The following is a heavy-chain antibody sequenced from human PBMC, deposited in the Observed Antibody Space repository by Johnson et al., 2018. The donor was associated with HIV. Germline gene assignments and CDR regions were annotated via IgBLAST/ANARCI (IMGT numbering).Heavy chain of an antibody. CDR1: GFTFSIYD. CDR3: ASTRLGAFDI. D-gene: IGHD6-6*01. V-gene: IGHV3-66*01. CDR2: IYSGGRT. Sequence: VQLVESGGGVVQPGRSLRLSCTASGFTFSIYDIHWVRQAPGKGLEWVSVIYSGGRTFYADSVKGRFTISRDNSGNTLYLQMDSLRVEDTAVYYCASTRLGAFDIWGQGTMVTVSS. J-gene: IGHJ3*02.